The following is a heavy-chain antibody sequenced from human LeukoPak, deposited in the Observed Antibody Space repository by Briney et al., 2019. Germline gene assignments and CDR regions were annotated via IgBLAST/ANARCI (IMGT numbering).Heavy chain of an antibody. D-gene: IGHD1-1*01. CDR1: GFTISSYA. Sequence: PGGSVRLSCAASGFTISSYAMNWVRQAPGKGLEWVSYISSSSSPINYADSVKGRFTISRDNAKNSLYLQMNSLRDEDTAVYYCARDCRLNCARQPGFDSWGQGTLVTVSS. V-gene: IGHV3-48*02. CDR3: ARDCRLNCARQPGFDS. CDR2: ISSSSSPI. J-gene: IGHJ5*01.